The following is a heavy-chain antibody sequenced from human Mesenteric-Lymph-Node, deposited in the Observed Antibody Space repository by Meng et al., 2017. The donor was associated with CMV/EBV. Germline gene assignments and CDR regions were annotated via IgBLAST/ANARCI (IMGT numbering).Heavy chain of an antibody. J-gene: IGHJ4*02. CDR1: GGTFSSYA. V-gene: IGHV1-2*02. D-gene: IGHD6-19*01. CDR2: INPNSGGT. Sequence: ASVKVSCKASGGTFSSYAISWVRQAPGQGLEWMGWINPNSGGTNYAQKFQGRVTMTRDTSISTAYMELSRLRSDDTAVYYCALKAGQYYFDYWGQGTLVTVSS. CDR3: ALKAGQYYFDY.